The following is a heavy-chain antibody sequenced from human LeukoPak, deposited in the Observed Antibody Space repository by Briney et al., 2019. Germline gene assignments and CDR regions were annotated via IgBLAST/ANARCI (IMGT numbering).Heavy chain of an antibody. D-gene: IGHD6-19*01. V-gene: IGHV3-23*01. J-gene: IGHJ4*02. CDR3: AKDDSGWHPLGLDN. CDR1: GFTFSNYG. Sequence: GGSLRLSCAASGFTFSNYGMHWVRQAPGKGLEWVSGISGSGRSTYYADSVKGRFTISRHSSKNTLYLQMNSLRAEDTAVYYCAKDDSGWHPLGLDNWGQGTLVTVSS. CDR2: ISGSGRST.